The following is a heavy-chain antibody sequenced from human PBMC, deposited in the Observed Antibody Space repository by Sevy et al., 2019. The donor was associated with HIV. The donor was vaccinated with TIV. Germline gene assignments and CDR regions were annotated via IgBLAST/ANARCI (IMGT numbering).Heavy chain of an antibody. Sequence: ASVKVSCKASGYTFTSYGISWVRQAPGQGLEWMGWISAYNGNTNYAQKLQGRVTMTTDTSTSTAYMELMSLRSDDTAGYYSAGGKSDGIVGALRGYYYYGMDVWGQGTTVTVSS. V-gene: IGHV1-18*01. J-gene: IGHJ6*02. CDR2: ISAYNGNT. CDR3: AGGKSDGIVGALRGYYYYGMDV. CDR1: GYTFTSYG. D-gene: IGHD1-26*01.